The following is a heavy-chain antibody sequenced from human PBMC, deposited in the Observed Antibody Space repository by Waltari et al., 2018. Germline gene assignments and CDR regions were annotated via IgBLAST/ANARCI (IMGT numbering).Heavy chain of an antibody. CDR3: ARGARRTTVTTGWWYFDL. CDR1: GFTYSMYW. V-gene: IGHV3-74*01. J-gene: IGHJ2*01. Sequence: EVQLVESGGGLVQPGGSLRLSCAASGFTYSMYWMHWVRQAPGKGLVWVSRSNSDGSSTSYADSVKGRFTISKDNAKNTVYLQMNSLRAEDTAIYYCARGARRTTVTTGWWYFDLWGLGTLVTVSS. D-gene: IGHD4-17*01. CDR2: SNSDGSST.